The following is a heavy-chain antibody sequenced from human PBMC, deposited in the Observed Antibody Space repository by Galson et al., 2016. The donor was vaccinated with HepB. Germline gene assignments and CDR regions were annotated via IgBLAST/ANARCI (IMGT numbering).Heavy chain of an antibody. D-gene: IGHD6-19*01. Sequence: SETLSLTCTVSGVSLSSYYWSWIRQPPGKGLEWIGYIYYSGGSTNYNPSLKSRVTISVDTLKNQFSLKLSSVTAADTAVYFCARVRIAVAENSYFFDSWGQGTLVTVSS. J-gene: IGHJ4*02. CDR3: ARVRIAVAENSYFFDS. V-gene: IGHV4-59*01. CDR1: GVSLSSYY. CDR2: IYYSGGST.